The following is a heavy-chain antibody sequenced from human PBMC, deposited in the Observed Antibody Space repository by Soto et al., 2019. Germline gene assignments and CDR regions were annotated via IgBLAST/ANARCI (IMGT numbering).Heavy chain of an antibody. CDR2: IYYSGST. J-gene: IGHJ4*02. CDR3: ARRRQYSSSSVGFDY. CDR1: GGSISSSSYY. Sequence: SETLSLTCTVSGGSISSSSYYWGWIRQPPGKGLAWIGGIYYSGSTYYNPSLKSRVTISVDTSKNQFSLKLSSVTAADTAVYYCARRRQYSSSSVGFDYWGQGTLVTVSS. D-gene: IGHD6-6*01. V-gene: IGHV4-39*01.